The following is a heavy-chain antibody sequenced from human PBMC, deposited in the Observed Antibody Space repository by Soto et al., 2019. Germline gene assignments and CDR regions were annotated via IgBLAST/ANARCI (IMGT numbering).Heavy chain of an antibody. Sequence: SETLSLTCTVSGGSISSYYWSWIRQPPGKGLEWIGYIYYSGSTNYNPSLKSRVTISVDTSKNQFSLKLSFVTAAYTAVYYCASVLGDYDFWRGFHYYYGMDGWGQGTTVTVSS. D-gene: IGHD3-3*01. CDR1: GGSISSYY. CDR2: IYYSGST. J-gene: IGHJ6*02. V-gene: IGHV4-59*08. CDR3: ASVLGDYDFWRGFHYYYGMDG.